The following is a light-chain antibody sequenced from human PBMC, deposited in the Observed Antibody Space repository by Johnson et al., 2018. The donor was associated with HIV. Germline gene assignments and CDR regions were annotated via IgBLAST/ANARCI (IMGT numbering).Light chain of an antibody. CDR3: ETWDSSLSGV. CDR1: SSNIGNNY. J-gene: IGLJ1*01. CDR2: DND. Sequence: HSVLTQPPSVSAAPGQKVTISCSGSSSNIGNNYVSWYQQLPGTAPKLLIYDNDKRPSGIPDRFSGSKCGTSATLGITGLQTGDEADYYCETWDSSLSGVFGTGTKVTVL. V-gene: IGLV1-51*01.